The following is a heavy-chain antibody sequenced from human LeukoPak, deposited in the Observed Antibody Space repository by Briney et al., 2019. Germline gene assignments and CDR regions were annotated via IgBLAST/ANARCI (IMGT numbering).Heavy chain of an antibody. Sequence: GGSLRLSCAASGFIFSSYAMHWVRQAPGKGLEWVAVVSYDGSNKDYADSVKGRITISRDNSKNSLYLQVNSLRAEDTAVYYCAKEITIFGVVTRFDPWGQGTLVTVSS. V-gene: IGHV3-30-3*01. CDR3: AKEITIFGVVTRFDP. CDR1: GFIFSSYA. J-gene: IGHJ5*02. CDR2: VSYDGSNK. D-gene: IGHD3-3*01.